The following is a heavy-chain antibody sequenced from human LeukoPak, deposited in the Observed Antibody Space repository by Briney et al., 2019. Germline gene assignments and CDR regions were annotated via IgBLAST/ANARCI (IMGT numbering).Heavy chain of an antibody. CDR3: ARGAEYFQH. J-gene: IGHJ1*01. CDR2: IKQDGSEK. V-gene: IGHV3-7*04. Sequence: GGSLRLSCAASGFTFSDYYMSWIRQAPGKGLEWVANIKQDGSEKYYVDSVKGRFTISRDNAKNSLYLQMNSLRAEDTAVYYCARGAEYFQHWGQGTLVTVSS. CDR1: GFTFSDYY.